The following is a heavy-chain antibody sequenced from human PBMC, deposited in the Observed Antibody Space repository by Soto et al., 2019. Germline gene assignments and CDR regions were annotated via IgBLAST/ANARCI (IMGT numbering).Heavy chain of an antibody. Sequence: PSETLSLTCTVSGGSISSYYLSWIRQPPGKGLEWIGYIYYSGGTNYNPSLKSRVTISVDTSKNQFSLKLSSVTAADTAVYYCARGIADNSYYYYMDVWGKGTTVTVSS. CDR2: IYYSGGT. V-gene: IGHV4-59*01. CDR3: ARGIADNSYYYYMDV. J-gene: IGHJ6*03. D-gene: IGHD6-13*01. CDR1: GGSISSYY.